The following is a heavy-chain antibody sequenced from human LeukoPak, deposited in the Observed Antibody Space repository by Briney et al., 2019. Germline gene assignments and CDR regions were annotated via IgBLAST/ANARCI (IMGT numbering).Heavy chain of an antibody. Sequence: GGSLRLSCLASGFTFRSFGMHWVRQAPGTGLEWVALISYDGSNKNYADSVKGRFTISRDNSKNILYLQMNSLRVEDTAVYFCARGYGGNSAAFDTWGQGTMVTVSS. CDR1: GFTFRSFG. D-gene: IGHD4-23*01. CDR3: ARGYGGNSAAFDT. V-gene: IGHV3-30*03. J-gene: IGHJ3*02. CDR2: ISYDGSNK.